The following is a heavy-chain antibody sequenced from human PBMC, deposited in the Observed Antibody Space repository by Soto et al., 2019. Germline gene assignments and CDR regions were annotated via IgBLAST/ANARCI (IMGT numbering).Heavy chain of an antibody. D-gene: IGHD3-22*01. J-gene: IGHJ5*02. CDR2: ISYDGSNK. CDR3: ARAGLPRSSGYYYWFDP. CDR1: GFTFSSYA. V-gene: IGHV3-30-3*01. Sequence: PGGSLRLSCAASGFTFSSYAMHWVRQAPGKGLEWVAVISYDGSNKYYADSVKGRFTISRDNSKNTLYLQMNSLRAEDTAVYYCARAGLPRSSGYYYWFDPWGQGTLVTVSS.